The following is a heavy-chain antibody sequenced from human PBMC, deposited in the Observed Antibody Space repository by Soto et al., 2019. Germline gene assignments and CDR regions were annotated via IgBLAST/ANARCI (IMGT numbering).Heavy chain of an antibody. CDR2: IIPILGIA. V-gene: IGHV1-69*02. D-gene: IGHD3-10*01. J-gene: IGHJ6*02. CDR3: ARFRGSYGMDV. CDR1: GGTFSSYT. Sequence: QVQLVQSGAEVKKPGSSVKVSCKASGGTFSSYTISWVRQAPGQGLEWMGRIIPILGIANYAQKFQGRVTMTADKSTSTAYMELSSLRSEDTAVYYCARFRGSYGMDVWGHGTTVTVSS.